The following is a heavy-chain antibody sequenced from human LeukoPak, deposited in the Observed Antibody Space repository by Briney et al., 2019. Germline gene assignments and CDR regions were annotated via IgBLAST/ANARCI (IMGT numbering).Heavy chain of an antibody. D-gene: IGHD4-17*01. V-gene: IGHV3-30*02. CDR3: AKEADDYGDYVGY. J-gene: IGHJ4*02. Sequence: GGSLRLSCAASRFTFSSYGMHWVRQAPGKGLEWVAFIRYDGSNKYYADSVKGRFTISRDNSKNTLYLQMNSLRAEDTAVYYCAKEADDYGDYVGYWGQGTLVTVSS. CDR1: RFTFSSYG. CDR2: IRYDGSNK.